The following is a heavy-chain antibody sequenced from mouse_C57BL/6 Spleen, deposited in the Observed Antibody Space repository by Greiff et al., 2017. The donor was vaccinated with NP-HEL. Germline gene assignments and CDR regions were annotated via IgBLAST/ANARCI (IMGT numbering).Heavy chain of an antibody. CDR3: ARLYDYDYAMDY. J-gene: IGHJ4*01. V-gene: IGHV5-12*01. CDR2: ISNGGGST. Sequence: EVQRVESGGGLVQPGGSLKLSCAASGFTFSDYYMYWVRQTPEKRLEWVAYISNGGGSTYYPDTVKGRFTLSRDNAKNPLCLQMIRLKTQDTAMYYCARLYDYDYAMDYWGQGTSVTVSS. CDR1: GFTFSDYY. D-gene: IGHD2-4*01.